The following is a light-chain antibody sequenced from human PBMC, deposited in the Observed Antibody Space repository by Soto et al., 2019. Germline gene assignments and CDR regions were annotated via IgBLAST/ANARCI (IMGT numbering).Light chain of an antibody. CDR1: QSVSSY. J-gene: IGKJ4*01. CDR2: DAS. CDR3: QQRSNWQGAT. Sequence: EIVVTQSPATLSLSPGERATISCRASQSVSSYLAWYQQKPGQAPRLLIYDASNKATGIQARFSGSGSGTDFTLTISSPEPEYFAFYYCQQRSNWQGATFGGGTKVEIQ. V-gene: IGKV3-11*01.